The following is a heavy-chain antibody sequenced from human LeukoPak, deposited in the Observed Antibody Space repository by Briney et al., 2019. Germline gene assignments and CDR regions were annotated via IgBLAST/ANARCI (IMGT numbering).Heavy chain of an antibody. CDR1: GYSISNGHY. CDR2: ISHTGSS. D-gene: IGHD3-9*01. CDR3: ASPSTGYSHYYYYYMDV. Sequence: PSETLSLTCTVSGYSISNGHYWGWIRQPPGRGLEWIGSISHTGSSYYNPSLKSRVTISVDTSKNQFSLRLSSVTAADTAVYYCASPSTGYSHYYYYYMDVWGKGTTVTVSS. V-gene: IGHV4-38-2*02. J-gene: IGHJ6*03.